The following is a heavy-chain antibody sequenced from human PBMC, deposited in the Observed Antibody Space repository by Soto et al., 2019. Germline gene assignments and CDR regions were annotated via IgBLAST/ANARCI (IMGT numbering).Heavy chain of an antibody. Sequence: QVQLQESGPGLVQPSETLSLTCSVSGASIRSFYWSWIRQPPGKRLEWIGYIFYSGDTNYNPSLEGRVTISVDTSKNQLSLKLRSVTASDTAVYYCARGGHTANYWVDYWGQGALVTVSS. CDR2: IFYSGDT. D-gene: IGHD2-21*02. CDR1: GASIRSFY. V-gene: IGHV4-59*08. J-gene: IGHJ4*02. CDR3: ARGGHTANYWVDY.